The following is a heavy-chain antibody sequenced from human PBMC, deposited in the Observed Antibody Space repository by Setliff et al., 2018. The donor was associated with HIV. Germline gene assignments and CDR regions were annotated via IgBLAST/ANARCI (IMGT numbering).Heavy chain of an antibody. CDR3: ARILYYYDSSGYPIDAFDI. CDR2: ISSSSSYI. V-gene: IGHV3-21*01. J-gene: IGHJ3*02. D-gene: IGHD3-22*01. CDR1: GFTFSSYS. Sequence: PGGSLRLSCAASGFTFSSYSMNWVRQAPGKGLEWVSSISSSSSYIYYADSVKGRFTISRDNAKNSLYLQMNSLRAEDTAVYYCARILYYYDSSGYPIDAFDIWGQGTMVTVSS.